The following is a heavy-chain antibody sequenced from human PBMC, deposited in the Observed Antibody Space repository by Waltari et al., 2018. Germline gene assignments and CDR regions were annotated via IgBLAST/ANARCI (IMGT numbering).Heavy chain of an antibody. V-gene: IGHV3-64*01. J-gene: IGHJ2*01. D-gene: IGHD1-26*01. Sequence: EVQLVESGGGLVQPGGSLRLSCAASGFTFSSYAIHWLRQAPGKGLEYVSAISSDGGGKYESNSVKGKSTISRDNSKNTLYLQMGSLRAEDMAVYYCARLGYEVGSWYFDLWGRGTLVTVSS. CDR1: GFTFSSYA. CDR2: ISSDGGGK. CDR3: ARLGYEVGSWYFDL.